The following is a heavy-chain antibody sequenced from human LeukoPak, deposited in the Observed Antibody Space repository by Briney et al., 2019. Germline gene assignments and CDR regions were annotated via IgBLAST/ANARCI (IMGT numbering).Heavy chain of an antibody. CDR2: ISGSGGST. Sequence: VGSLRLSCADSEFTFSNYAMSWVRQAPGKGLEWVSAISGSGGSTYYADSVKGRFTISRDNSKNTLYLQMNNLRAEDTAVYYCAKGADGGYSYGYGYWGQGTLVTVSS. CDR3: AKGADGGYSYGYGY. J-gene: IGHJ4*02. CDR1: EFTFSNYA. D-gene: IGHD5-18*01. V-gene: IGHV3-23*01.